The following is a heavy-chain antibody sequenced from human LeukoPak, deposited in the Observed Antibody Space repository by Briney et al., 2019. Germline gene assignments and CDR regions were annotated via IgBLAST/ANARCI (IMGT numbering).Heavy chain of an antibody. V-gene: IGHV5-51*01. CDR3: ARRVFSSSWYYSDF. CDR1: GYSFSSYW. CDR2: IYPGDSDT. Sequence: GESLKISCKGSGYSFSSYWIGWVRQMPGKGLEWMGIIYPGDSDTRYSPSFQGQVTISADKSISTAHLQWSSLKASDTAIYYCARRVFSSSWYYSDFWGQGTLVTVSS. J-gene: IGHJ4*02. D-gene: IGHD6-13*01.